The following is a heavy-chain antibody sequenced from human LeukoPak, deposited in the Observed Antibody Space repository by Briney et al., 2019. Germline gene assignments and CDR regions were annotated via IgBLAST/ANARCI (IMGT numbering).Heavy chain of an antibody. V-gene: IGHV3-11*05. CDR3: ARDRYFYYYGMDV. J-gene: IGHJ6*02. CDR2: INTGSSYT. CDR1: GFTLSDYY. Sequence: GGSLRLSCTASGFTLSDYYMSWIRQAPGKGLVWISYINTGSSYTNYADSVKGRFTISRDNAKNSLYLQMNSLRAEDTAVYYCARDRYFYYYGMDVWGQGTTVTVSS.